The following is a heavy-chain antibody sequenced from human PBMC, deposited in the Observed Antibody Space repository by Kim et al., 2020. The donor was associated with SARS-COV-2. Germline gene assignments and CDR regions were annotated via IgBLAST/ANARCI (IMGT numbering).Heavy chain of an antibody. Sequence: SVKVSCKASGGTFSSYAISWVRQAPGQGLEWMGGIIPIFGTANYAQKFQSRVTITADESTSTAYMELSSLRSEDTAVYYCASQYYYDSSGYGLPDYWGQGTLVTVSS. CDR3: ASQYYYDSSGYGLPDY. V-gene: IGHV1-69*13. CDR1: GGTFSSYA. CDR2: IIPIFGTA. D-gene: IGHD3-22*01. J-gene: IGHJ4*02.